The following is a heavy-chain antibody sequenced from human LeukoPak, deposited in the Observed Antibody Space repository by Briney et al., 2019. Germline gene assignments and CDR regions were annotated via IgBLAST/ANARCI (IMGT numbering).Heavy chain of an antibody. CDR2: INWNGGST. CDR3: ARQGGGGRRGYYFDY. J-gene: IGHJ4*02. V-gene: IGHV3-20*01. D-gene: IGHD2-15*01. Sequence: PGGSLRLSCAASGFTFDDYGMSWVRQAPGKGLEWVSGINWNGGSTGYADSVKGRFTISRDNAKNSLYLQMNSLRAEDTALYHCARQGGGGRRGYYFDYWGQGTLVTVSS. CDR1: GFTFDDYG.